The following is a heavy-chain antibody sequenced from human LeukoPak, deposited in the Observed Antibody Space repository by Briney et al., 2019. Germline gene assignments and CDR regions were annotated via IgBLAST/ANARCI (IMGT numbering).Heavy chain of an antibody. Sequence: GASVKVSCKTSGYTFSAYDVTWVRQAPGQGLEWMGWMNPNSGNTGSAQKFWGRVTMTSNASISSAYMELHRLTSEDTAVYYCARGARTQLLSEYWGQGTLITVSS. CDR3: ARGARTQLLSEY. CDR1: GYTFSAYD. D-gene: IGHD2-2*01. J-gene: IGHJ4*02. V-gene: IGHV1-8*01. CDR2: MNPNSGNT.